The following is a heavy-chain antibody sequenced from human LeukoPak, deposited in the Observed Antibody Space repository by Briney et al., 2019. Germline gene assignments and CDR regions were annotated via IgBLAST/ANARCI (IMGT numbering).Heavy chain of an antibody. CDR1: GYTFTGYY. CDR2: INPNSGGT. CDR3: ARSRPGLHDAFDI. J-gene: IGHJ3*02. Sequence: ASVKVSCKASGYTFTGYYMHWVGHAPGQGLEWMVWINPNSGGTNYAQKFQGRVTMTRDTSISTAYMELSRLRSDDTAVYYCARSRPGLHDAFDIWGQGTMVTVSS. V-gene: IGHV1-2*02. D-gene: IGHD1-14*01.